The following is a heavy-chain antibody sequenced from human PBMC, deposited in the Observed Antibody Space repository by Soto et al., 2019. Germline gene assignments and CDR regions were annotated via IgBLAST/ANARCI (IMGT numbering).Heavy chain of an antibody. Sequence: EVQLLESGGGFIHPGGSLRLSCAASGFSFSSFAMNWVRQAPGKGLEWVSIISGSADSTFYADSVKGRFTTSRDNSKSTLYLQINSLRAGDTAVYYCAKTRGAMIYAISVYGMDVWGQGTTVTVSS. V-gene: IGHV3-23*01. J-gene: IGHJ6*02. D-gene: IGHD2-8*01. CDR3: AKTRGAMIYAISVYGMDV. CDR1: GFSFSSFA. CDR2: ISGSADST.